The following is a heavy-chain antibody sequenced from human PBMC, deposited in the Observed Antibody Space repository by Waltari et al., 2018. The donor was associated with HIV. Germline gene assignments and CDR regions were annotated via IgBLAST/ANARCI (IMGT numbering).Heavy chain of an antibody. CDR3: TRGSGRYEY. D-gene: IGHD6-19*01. Sequence: VKLEESGGALIQPGRSLRLSCTGSGFPFGDFAMTWVRQAPGKGLEWVGYIRAKAYGVTPEYAPSVRGRITISRDDSKTIAYLEVHSLKTEDTGMYYCTRGSGRYEYWGQGTLVTVSS. CDR1: GFPFGDFA. J-gene: IGHJ4*02. V-gene: IGHV3-49*04. CDR2: IRAKAYGVTP.